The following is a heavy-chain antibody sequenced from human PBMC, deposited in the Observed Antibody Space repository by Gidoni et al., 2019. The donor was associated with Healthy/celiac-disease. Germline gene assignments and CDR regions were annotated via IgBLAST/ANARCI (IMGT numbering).Heavy chain of an antibody. Sequence: EVQLLASGGGLVQPGGSLRLSCAASGFTFSSYAMSWVRQAPGKGLQWVSASSGSGGSTYYADSVKGRFTISRDNSKNTLYMQMKSMRAEDTAVYYCAKDLAVVVATSFTCDIWGQGTMVTVSS. CDR2: SSGSGGST. CDR1: GFTFSSYA. J-gene: IGHJ3*02. D-gene: IGHD2-15*01. V-gene: IGHV3-23*01. CDR3: AKDLAVVVATSFTCDI.